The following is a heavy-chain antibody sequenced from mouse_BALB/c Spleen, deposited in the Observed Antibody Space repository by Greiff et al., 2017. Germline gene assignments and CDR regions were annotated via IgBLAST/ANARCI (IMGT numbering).Heavy chain of an antibody. V-gene: IGHV14-4*02. J-gene: IGHJ4*01. CDR2: IDPENGDT. CDR3: NAWCYGSSYGGYYAMDY. Sequence: VQLQQSGAELVRSGASVKLSCTASGFTIKDYYMHWVKQRPEQGLEWIGWIDPENGDTEYAPKFQGKATMTADTSSNTAYLQLSSLTSEDTAVYYCNAWCYGSSYGGYYAMDYWGQGTSVTVSS. CDR1: GFTIKDYY. D-gene: IGHD1-1*01.